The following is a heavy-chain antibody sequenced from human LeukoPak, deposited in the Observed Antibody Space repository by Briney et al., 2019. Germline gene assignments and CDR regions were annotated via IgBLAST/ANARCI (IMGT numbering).Heavy chain of an antibody. CDR2: IYYSGNT. CDR3: ARGPLYTESFARTWFDA. CDR1: GGSITSASYY. J-gene: IGHJ5*02. D-gene: IGHD1-26*01. V-gene: IGHV4-39*01. Sequence: SETLFLTCTVSGGSITSASYYWGWVRQPPGKGLEWIGSIYYSGNTYNNPSLKGRVTISIDTSTSRFSLELRSVTAADTAVYFCARGPLYTESFARTWFDAWGRGTVVTVSS.